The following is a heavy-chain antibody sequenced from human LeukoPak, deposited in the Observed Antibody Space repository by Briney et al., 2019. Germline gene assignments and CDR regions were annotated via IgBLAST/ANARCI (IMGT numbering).Heavy chain of an antibody. D-gene: IGHD2-15*01. CDR3: ARDAYCSGGSCYNWFDP. CDR2: AYYNSNWYY. CDR1: GDSVSTTSAG. V-gene: IGHV6-1*01. Sequence: SQTLSLTCAISGDSVSTTSAGWNWIRQSPSRGLEWLGRAYYNSNWYYNYAVSVKGRITIHPDTSKNQFSLQLNSVTPEDTAVYYCARDAYCSGGSCYNWFDPWGQGTLVTVSS. J-gene: IGHJ5*02.